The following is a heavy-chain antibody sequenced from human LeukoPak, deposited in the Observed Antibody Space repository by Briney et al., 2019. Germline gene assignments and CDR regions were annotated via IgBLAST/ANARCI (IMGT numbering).Heavy chain of an antibody. Sequence: TPSQTLSLTCTVSGGSISSGSYYWSWIRQPAGKGLEWIGRIYTSGSTNYNPSLKSRVTISVDTSKNQFSLKLSSVTAADTAVYYCARVSEDYDILTGYFYFDYWGQGTLVTVSS. CDR3: ARVSEDYDILTGYFYFDY. V-gene: IGHV4-61*02. CDR2: IYTSGST. J-gene: IGHJ4*02. CDR1: GGSISSGSYY. D-gene: IGHD3-9*01.